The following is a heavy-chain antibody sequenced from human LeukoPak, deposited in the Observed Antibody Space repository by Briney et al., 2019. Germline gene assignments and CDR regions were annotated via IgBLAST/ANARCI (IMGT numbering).Heavy chain of an antibody. J-gene: IGHJ5*02. D-gene: IGHD1-26*01. CDR3: ARVVGAPEGDWFDP. Sequence: LSLTCSVSGGSIDSYFWSWIRQPPGKGLEWVANIKQDGSEKYYVDSVKGRFTISRDNAKNSLYLQMNSLRAEDTAVYYCARVVGAPEGDWFDPWGQGTLVTVSS. V-gene: IGHV3-7*01. CDR2: IKQDGSEK. CDR1: GGSIDSYF.